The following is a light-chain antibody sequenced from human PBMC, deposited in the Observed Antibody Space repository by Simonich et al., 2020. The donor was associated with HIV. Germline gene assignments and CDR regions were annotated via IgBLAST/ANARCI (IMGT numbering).Light chain of an antibody. CDR1: SSDVGGYNY. CDR2: EVT. CDR3: CSYTSISTWV. J-gene: IGLJ3*02. Sequence: QSALTQPPSASGSPGQSVTISCTGTSSDVGGYNYVSWYQQHPGKAPKLMIYEVTQRPPGVPDRFSGSKSGNTASLTVSGLQAEDEADYYCCSYTSISTWVFGGGTKVTVL. V-gene: IGLV2-8*01.